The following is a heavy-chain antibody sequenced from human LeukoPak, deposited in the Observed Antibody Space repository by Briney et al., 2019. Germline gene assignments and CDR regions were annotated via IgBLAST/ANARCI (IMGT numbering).Heavy chain of an antibody. V-gene: IGHV4-31*03. D-gene: IGHD2-21*02. Sequence: SETLSLTCTVSGGSISSGAYYWNWIRQHPGKGLEWSGYIYYSGSTYYNPSLKSRVTMSVDTSKNQFSLKLSSVTAADTAVYYCARHYCGGDCYSGWYFDLWGRGTLVTVSS. J-gene: IGHJ2*01. CDR1: GGSISSGAYY. CDR2: IYYSGST. CDR3: ARHYCGGDCYSGWYFDL.